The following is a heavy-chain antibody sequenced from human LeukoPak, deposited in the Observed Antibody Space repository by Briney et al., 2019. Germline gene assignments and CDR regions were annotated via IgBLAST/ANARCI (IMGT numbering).Heavy chain of an antibody. CDR3: AREAGYSYGPDY. V-gene: IGHV4-30-2*01. CDR1: GGSTSSGGYY. CDR2: IYHSGST. D-gene: IGHD5-18*01. Sequence: PSQTLSLTCTVSGGSTSSGGYYWSWIRQPPGKGLEWIGYIYHSGSTYYNPSLKSRVTISVDRSKNQFSLKLSSVTAADTAVYYCAREAGYSYGPDYWGQGTLVTVSS. J-gene: IGHJ4*02.